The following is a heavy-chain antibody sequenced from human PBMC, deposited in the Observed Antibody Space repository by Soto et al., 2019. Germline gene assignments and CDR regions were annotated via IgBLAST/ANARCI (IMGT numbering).Heavy chain of an antibody. CDR3: ARPREYCSGGSCYEGHGFDY. D-gene: IGHD2-15*01. V-gene: IGHV5-51*01. Sequence: PGESLKISCNGSGYIFTSYWIGWVRQMPGKGLEWMGIIYPGDSDTRYSPSFQGQVTISADKSISTAYLQWSSLKASDTAMYYCARPREYCSGGSCYEGHGFDYWGQGTLVTVSS. CDR2: IYPGDSDT. CDR1: GYIFTSYW. J-gene: IGHJ4*02.